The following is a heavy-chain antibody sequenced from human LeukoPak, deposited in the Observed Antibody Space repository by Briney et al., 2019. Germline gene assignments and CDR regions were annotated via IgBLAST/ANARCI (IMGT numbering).Heavy chain of an antibody. D-gene: IGHD5-24*01. J-gene: IGHJ6*03. CDR3: ARGPRYTSYYYYYMDV. CDR1: GFTFSYYY. CDR2: ISSSGSTI. Sequence: GALSLSFAASGFTFSYYYMRWSRQAPGKGVEGVSYISSSGSTIYYADSVKGRFTISRDNAKNSLYLQMNSLRAEDTAVYYCARGPRYTSYYYYYMDVWGKGTTVTVSS. V-gene: IGHV3-11*04.